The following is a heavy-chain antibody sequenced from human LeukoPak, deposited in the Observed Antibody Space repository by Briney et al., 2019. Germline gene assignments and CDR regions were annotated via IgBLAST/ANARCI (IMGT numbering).Heavy chain of an antibody. CDR2: IYYSGST. CDR3: ARYGDREAFDI. CDR1: GGSISSYY. Sequence: SETLSLTCTVSGGSISSYYWSWIRQPPGKGPEWIAYIYYSGSTNYNPSPKSRVTILLDTSKIQFSLKMSSVTAEDTAVYYCARYGDREAFDIWGQGTMVTVTS. D-gene: IGHD7-27*01. J-gene: IGHJ3*02. V-gene: IGHV4-59*01.